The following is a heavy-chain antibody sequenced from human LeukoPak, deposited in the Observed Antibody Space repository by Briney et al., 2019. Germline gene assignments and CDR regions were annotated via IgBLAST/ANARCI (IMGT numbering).Heavy chain of an antibody. CDR1: GYTFTSYG. V-gene: IGHV1-18*01. J-gene: IGHJ5*02. D-gene: IGHD6-19*01. CDR3: ARDSKEYSSGWRLWLDP. Sequence: GASVKVSCKASGYTFTSYGISWVRQAPGQGLEWMGWISAYNGNTNYAQKLQGRVTMTTDTSTSTAYMELRSLRSDDTAVYYCARDSKEYSSGWRLWLDPWGQGTLVTVSS. CDR2: ISAYNGNT.